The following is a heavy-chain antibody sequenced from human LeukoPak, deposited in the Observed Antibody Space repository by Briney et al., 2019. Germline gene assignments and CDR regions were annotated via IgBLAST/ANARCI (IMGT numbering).Heavy chain of an antibody. D-gene: IGHD1-26*01. Sequence: PSETLSLTCTVSGGSVSGHHWSWIRQPPGEGLEWIGHIHYSGSTNYNAPLKSRVTMSVDTSKNHFSLNLSSVTPADTAVYYCARDIRVVGATLYFDFWGQGTLVTVSS. CDR3: ARDIRVVGATLYFDF. CDR1: GGSVSGHH. J-gene: IGHJ4*02. CDR2: IHYSGST. V-gene: IGHV4-59*02.